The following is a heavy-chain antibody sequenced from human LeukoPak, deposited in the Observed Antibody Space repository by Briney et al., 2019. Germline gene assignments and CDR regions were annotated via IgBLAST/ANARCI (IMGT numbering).Heavy chain of an antibody. J-gene: IGHJ5*02. CDR3: ARLRRDSSSSLVNNWFDP. Sequence: ASVKVSCKASGYTFIGYYMHWVRQAPGQGLEWMGWINPNSGDTNYAQKFQGRVTMARDTSISTAYMELNRLRSDDTAVYYCARLRRDSSSSLVNNWFDPWGQGTLVTVSS. CDR2: INPNSGDT. CDR1: GYTFIGYY. D-gene: IGHD6-13*01. V-gene: IGHV1-2*02.